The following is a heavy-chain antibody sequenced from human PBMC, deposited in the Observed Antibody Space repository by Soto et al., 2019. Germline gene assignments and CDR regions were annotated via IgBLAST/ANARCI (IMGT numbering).Heavy chain of an antibody. J-gene: IGHJ6*02. V-gene: IGHV3-23*01. CDR3: AKVAWPYGMDV. CDR2: ISGGGSRI. CDR1: GFTFRSFA. Sequence: GGSLRLSCAASGFTFRSFAMSWVRQPPGKGLEWVATISGGGSRISHADSVKGRFTISRDNSKNTLYLQMNSLRAEDTAVYYCAKVAWPYGMDVWGQGTTVTVSS.